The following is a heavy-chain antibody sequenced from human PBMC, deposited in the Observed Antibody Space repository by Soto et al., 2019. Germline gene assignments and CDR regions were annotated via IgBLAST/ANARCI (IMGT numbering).Heavy chain of an antibody. CDR1: GGTFSSYA. D-gene: IGHD5-18*01. CDR2: VIPIFGTA. J-gene: IGHJ4*02. CDR3: ARTFGYSYGYWDYFDY. Sequence: SVKVSCKASGGTFSSYAISWVRQAPGQGLEWMGGVIPIFGTANYAQKFQGRVTITADESTSTAYMELSSLRSEDTAVYYCARTFGYSYGYWDYFDYWGQGTLVTVSS. V-gene: IGHV1-69*13.